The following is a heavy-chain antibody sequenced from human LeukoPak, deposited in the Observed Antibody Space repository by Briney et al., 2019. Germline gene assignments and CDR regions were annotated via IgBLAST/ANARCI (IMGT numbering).Heavy chain of an antibody. CDR3: ARGGSFYSSSWYYFDY. CDR2: IIPIFGTA. V-gene: IGHV1-69*13. J-gene: IGHJ4*02. D-gene: IGHD6-13*01. CDR1: GGTFSSYA. Sequence: SVKVSCKASGGTFSSYAISWVRQAPGQGLEWMGGIIPIFGTANYAQKFQGRVTITADESTSTAYMELSSLRSEDTAVYYCARGGSFYSSSWYYFDYWGQGTLVTVSS.